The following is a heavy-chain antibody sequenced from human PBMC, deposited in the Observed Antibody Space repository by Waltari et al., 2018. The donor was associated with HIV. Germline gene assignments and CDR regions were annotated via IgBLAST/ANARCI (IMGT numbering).Heavy chain of an antibody. V-gene: IGHV3-30*01. J-gene: IGHJ4*02. Sequence: QVQLVESGGGVVQPGRSLKLSCAASGFTFRSSAMHWVRQAPGKGLEWVAVISYDGSNKYYADSVKGRFTISRDNSKNTLYLQMNSLRAEDTAVYYCARVSIAAPYWGQGTLVTVSS. CDR3: ARVSIAAPY. CDR1: GFTFRSSA. D-gene: IGHD6-6*01. CDR2: ISYDGSNK.